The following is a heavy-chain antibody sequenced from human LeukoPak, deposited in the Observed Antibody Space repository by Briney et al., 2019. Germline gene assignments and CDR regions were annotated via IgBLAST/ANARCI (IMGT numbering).Heavy chain of an antibody. D-gene: IGHD6-19*01. J-gene: IGHJ5*02. CDR2: IYYSGST. Sequence: RSETLSLTCTVSGGSISNYYWSWIRQPPGKGLEWIGNIYYSGSTKYNPSLKSRVTISVDTSKNQFSLKLSSVTAADTAVYYCARQGSAWTWGQGTLVSVSS. CDR3: ARQGSAWT. V-gene: IGHV4-59*08. CDR1: GGSISNYY.